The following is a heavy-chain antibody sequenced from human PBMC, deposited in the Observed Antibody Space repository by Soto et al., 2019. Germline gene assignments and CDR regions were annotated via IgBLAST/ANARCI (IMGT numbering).Heavy chain of an antibody. D-gene: IGHD3-10*01. CDR1: GGTFSSYA. V-gene: IGHV1-69*13. Sequence: RASVKVSCKASGGTFSSYAISWVRQAPGQGLEWMGGIIPIFGTANYAQKFQGRVTITADESTSTAYMELSSLRSEDTAVYYCARDMVRGVIKDYYYGMDVWGQGTTVTVSS. CDR2: IIPIFGTA. CDR3: ARDMVRGVIKDYYYGMDV. J-gene: IGHJ6*02.